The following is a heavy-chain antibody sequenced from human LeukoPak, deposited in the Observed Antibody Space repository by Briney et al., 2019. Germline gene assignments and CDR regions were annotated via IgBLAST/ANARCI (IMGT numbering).Heavy chain of an antibody. Sequence: GGSLRLSCAASGFTFSSYWMSWVRQAPGKGLEWVANIKQDGSEKYYVDSVKGRFTISRDNAKNSLYLQMNSLRAEDTAVYYCARVGSSGYYWEFDYWGQGTLVTVSS. CDR1: GFTFSSYW. V-gene: IGHV3-7*01. CDR2: IKQDGSEK. CDR3: ARVGSSGYYWEFDY. D-gene: IGHD3-22*01. J-gene: IGHJ4*02.